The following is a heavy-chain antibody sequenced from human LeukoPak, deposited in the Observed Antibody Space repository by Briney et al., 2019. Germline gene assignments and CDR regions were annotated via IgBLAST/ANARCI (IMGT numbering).Heavy chain of an antibody. V-gene: IGHV4-30-4*08. CDR3: ARLYYHDTSGYYRTHYYFDD. CDR1: GGSISSGDYY. J-gene: IGHJ4*02. Sequence: PSQTLSLTCTVSGGSISSGDYYWSWIRQPPGKGLEWIGYISYSGSTNYNPSLKSRVTISVDMSKNQFSLKLSSVTAADTAVFYCARLYYHDTSGYYRTHYYFDDWGQGTLVTVSS. CDR2: ISYSGST. D-gene: IGHD3-22*01.